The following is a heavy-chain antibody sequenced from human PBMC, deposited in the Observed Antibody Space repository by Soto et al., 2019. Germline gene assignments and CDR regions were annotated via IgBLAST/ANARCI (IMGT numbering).Heavy chain of an antibody. Sequence: PSETLSLTCTVPGGSVNICTYYWSWIRQPPGKGLEWIGFIHYSGSTNYNPPLKSRVTMSVDTSKNQFSLKLTSVNAADTAVYYCTRGGDAYKNGHWGQGTLVTVSS. J-gene: IGHJ4*02. V-gene: IGHV4-61*01. CDR2: IHYSGST. CDR3: TRGGDAYKNGH. CDR1: GGSVNICTYY. D-gene: IGHD2-21*01.